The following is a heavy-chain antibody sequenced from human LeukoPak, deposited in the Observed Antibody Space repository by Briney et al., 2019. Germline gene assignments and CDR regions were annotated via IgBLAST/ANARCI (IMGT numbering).Heavy chain of an antibody. D-gene: IGHD4-17*01. J-gene: IGHJ4*02. V-gene: IGHV3-30*18. CDR1: GFTFSSYG. Sequence: PGGSLRLSCAASGFTFSSYGMHWVRQAPGKGLEWVAVISYDGSNKYYADSVKGRFTISRDNSKNPLYLQMNSLRAEDTAVYYCAKDGDYGDYYFDYWGQGTLVTVSS. CDR2: ISYDGSNK. CDR3: AKDGDYGDYYFDY.